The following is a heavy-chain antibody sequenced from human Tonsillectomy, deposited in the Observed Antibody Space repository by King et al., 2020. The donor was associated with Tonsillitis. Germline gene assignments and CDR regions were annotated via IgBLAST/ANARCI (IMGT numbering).Heavy chain of an antibody. Sequence: VQLQESGPGLVKPSETLSLTCTVSGGSISSYYWSWIRQPPGKGLEWIGYIYYSGSTNYNPSLKSRVTISVDTSKNQFSLKLSSVTAADTAVYYCARHNRPGDYVEVFDYWGQGTLVTVSS. V-gene: IGHV4-59*08. CDR2: IYYSGST. CDR1: GGSISSYY. J-gene: IGHJ4*02. CDR3: ARHNRPGDYVEVFDY. D-gene: IGHD4-17*01.